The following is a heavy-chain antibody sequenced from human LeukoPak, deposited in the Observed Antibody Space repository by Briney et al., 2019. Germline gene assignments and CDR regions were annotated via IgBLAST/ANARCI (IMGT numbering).Heavy chain of an antibody. D-gene: IGHD6-6*01. CDR3: ASGWSPRYSSSHRPSGAFDI. CDR1: GGSISSGGYY. V-gene: IGHV4-31*03. CDR2: IYYSGST. J-gene: IGHJ3*02. Sequence: SQTLSLTCTVSGGSISSGGYYWSWIRQHPGKGLEWIGYIYYSGSTYYNPSLKSRVTISVDTSKNQFSLKLSSVTAADTAVYYCASGWSPRYSSSHRPSGAFDIWGQGTMVTVSS.